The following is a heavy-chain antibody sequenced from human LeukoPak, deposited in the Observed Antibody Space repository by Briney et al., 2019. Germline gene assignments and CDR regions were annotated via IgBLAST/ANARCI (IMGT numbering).Heavy chain of an antibody. CDR3: ARLGETAAFDY. D-gene: IGHD5-24*01. CDR2: ISSSSSTI. Sequence: GGSLRLSCAASGFTFSSYSMNWVRQAPGKGLEWVSYISSSSSTIYYADSVKGRFTISRDNAKNSLYLQMNSLRAEDTAVYYCARLGETAAFDYWGQGTLVTVSS. CDR1: GFTFSSYS. V-gene: IGHV3-48*01. J-gene: IGHJ4*02.